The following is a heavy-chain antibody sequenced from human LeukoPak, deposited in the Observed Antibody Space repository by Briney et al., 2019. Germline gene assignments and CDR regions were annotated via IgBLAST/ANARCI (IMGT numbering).Heavy chain of an antibody. Sequence: GASVKVSCKASGGTFSSYAISWVRQAPGQGLEWMGRIIPILGIANYAQKFQGGVTITADKSTSTAYMELSSLRSEDTAVYYCARSTAMVSYYFDYWGQGTLVTVSS. J-gene: IGHJ4*02. V-gene: IGHV1-69*04. CDR2: IIPILGIA. D-gene: IGHD5-18*01. CDR1: GGTFSSYA. CDR3: ARSTAMVSYYFDY.